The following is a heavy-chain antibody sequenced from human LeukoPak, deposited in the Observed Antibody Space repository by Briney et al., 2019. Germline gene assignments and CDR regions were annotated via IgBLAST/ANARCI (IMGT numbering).Heavy chain of an antibody. J-gene: IGHJ4*02. Sequence: GESLKISCKGSGHSFTSYWIGWVRQMPGKGLEWMGIIYPGDSDTRYSPSFQGQVTISADKSISTAYLQWSSLKASDTAMYYCARIGYCSSTSCYWILDYWGQGTLVTVSS. CDR2: IYPGDSDT. CDR3: ARIGYCSSTSCYWILDY. V-gene: IGHV5-51*01. D-gene: IGHD2-2*01. CDR1: GHSFTSYW.